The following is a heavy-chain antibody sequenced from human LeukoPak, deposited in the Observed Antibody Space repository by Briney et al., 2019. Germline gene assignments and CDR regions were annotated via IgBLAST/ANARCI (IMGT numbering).Heavy chain of an antibody. CDR1: GGSISSYY. D-gene: IGHD2-2*01. Sequence: PSETLSLTCTVSGGSISSYYWSWIRQPPGKGLEWIGYIYYSGSTNYNPSLKSRVTISVDTSKNQFSLKLSSVTAADTAVYYCARKNCSSTSCPDAFEIWGQGTMVTVSS. CDR2: IYYSGST. V-gene: IGHV4-59*01. CDR3: ARKNCSSTSCPDAFEI. J-gene: IGHJ3*02.